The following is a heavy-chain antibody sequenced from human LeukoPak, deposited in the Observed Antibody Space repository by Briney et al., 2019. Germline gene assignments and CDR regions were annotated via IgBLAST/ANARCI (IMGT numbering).Heavy chain of an antibody. CDR2: ISGSGGST. CDR3: AKASYYDILTGPSYFDY. D-gene: IGHD3-9*01. Sequence: GGSLRLSCAASGFTFSSYAMSWVRQAPGKGLEWVSAISGSGGSTYYADSVKGRFTTSRDNSKNTLYLQMNSLRAEDTAVYYCAKASYYDILTGPSYFDYWGQGTLVTVSS. V-gene: IGHV3-23*01. J-gene: IGHJ4*02. CDR1: GFTFSSYA.